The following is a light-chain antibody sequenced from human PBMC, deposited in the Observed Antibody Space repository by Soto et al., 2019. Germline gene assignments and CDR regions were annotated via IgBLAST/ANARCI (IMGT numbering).Light chain of an antibody. J-gene: IGLJ2*01. Sequence: QAVVTQDPSFSVSPGGTITLTCGLRSGSVSTNCYPNWYQQTPGQAPRTLIYSTNTPSSGVPDRFSGSILGNKAALTITGAQADCESHYDCFSIWAVSVFGGGTKLTVL. CDR2: STN. CDR3: FSIWAVSV. CDR1: SGSVSTNCY. V-gene: IGLV8-61*01.